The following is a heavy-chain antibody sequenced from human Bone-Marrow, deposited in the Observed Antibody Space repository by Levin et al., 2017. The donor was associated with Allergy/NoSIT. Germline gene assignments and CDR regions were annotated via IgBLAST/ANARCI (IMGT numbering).Heavy chain of an antibody. V-gene: IGHV3-9*01. CDR1: GFTFDDYA. D-gene: IGHD3-16*01. J-gene: IGHJ3*01. Sequence: GGSLRLSCAASGFTFDDYAMHWVRQVPGKGLEWVSSINWIGVTIDYADSVKGRFTISRDNAKNSLYLQMNSLRSDDTALYFCAKERFGRNDTGPTKDAFDAWGQGTMVTVSS. CDR3: AKERFGRNDTGPTKDAFDA. CDR2: INWIGVTI.